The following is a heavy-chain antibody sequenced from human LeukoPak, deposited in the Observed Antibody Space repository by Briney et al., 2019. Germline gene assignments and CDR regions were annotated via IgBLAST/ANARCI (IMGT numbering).Heavy chain of an antibody. Sequence: SETLSLTCTVPGGSISSGSYYWSWIRQPAGKGLEWIGRIYTSGSTNYNPSLKSRVTISVDTSKNQFSLKLSSVTAADTAVYYCAREVVPAAMTYYYYYYMDVWGKRTTVTVSS. V-gene: IGHV4-61*02. CDR2: IYTSGST. CDR1: GGSISSGSYY. J-gene: IGHJ6*03. CDR3: AREVVPAAMTYYYYYYMDV. D-gene: IGHD2-2*01.